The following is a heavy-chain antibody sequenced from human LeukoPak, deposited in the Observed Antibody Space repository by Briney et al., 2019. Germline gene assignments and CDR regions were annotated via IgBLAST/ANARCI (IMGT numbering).Heavy chain of an antibody. V-gene: IGHV3-30*02. J-gene: IGHJ4*02. Sequence: GGSLRLSCAASGFTFGSYSMHWVRQAPGKGLKWVSFIRYDGSNEYYADSVKGRFTISRDNAKNSLYLQMNSLRAEDMALYYCAKDRGYSYGHGFDYWGQGTLVTVSS. CDR1: GFTFGSYS. D-gene: IGHD5-18*01. CDR2: IRYDGSNE. CDR3: AKDRGYSYGHGFDY.